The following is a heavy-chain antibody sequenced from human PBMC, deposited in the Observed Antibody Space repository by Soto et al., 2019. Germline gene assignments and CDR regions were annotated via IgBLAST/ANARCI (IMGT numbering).Heavy chain of an antibody. Sequence: SETLSLTCTVSGGSISSYYWSWIRQPPGKGLEWIGYIYYSGSTNYNPSLKSRVTISVDTSKNQFSLKLSSVTAADTAVYYCASYDILTGFDYWGQGTLVTVSS. CDR2: IYYSGST. D-gene: IGHD3-9*01. CDR3: ASYDILTGFDY. J-gene: IGHJ4*02. CDR1: GGSISSYY. V-gene: IGHV4-59*01.